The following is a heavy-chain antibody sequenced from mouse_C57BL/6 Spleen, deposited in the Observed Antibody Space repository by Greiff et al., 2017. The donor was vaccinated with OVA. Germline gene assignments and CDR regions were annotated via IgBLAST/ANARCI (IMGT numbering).Heavy chain of an antibody. CDR3: AKGDYYGSSFDY. V-gene: IGHV1-22*01. Sequence: VQLQQSGPELVKPGASVTMSCKASGYTFTDYNMHWVKQSHGKSLEWIGYINPNNGGTSYNQKFKGKATLTVNKSSSTAYMELRSLTSEDSAVYYCAKGDYYGSSFDYWGQGTTLTVSS. CDR2: INPNNGGT. D-gene: IGHD1-1*01. CDR1: GYTFTDYN. J-gene: IGHJ2*01.